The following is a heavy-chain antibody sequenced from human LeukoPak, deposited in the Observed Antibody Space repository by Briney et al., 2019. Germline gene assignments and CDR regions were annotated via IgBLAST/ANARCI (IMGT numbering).Heavy chain of an antibody. CDR3: AKAYDSSGYYTKYYFDY. J-gene: IGHJ4*02. Sequence: PGGSLRLSCAASGFTFSSYAMHWVRQAPGKRLEWVAFIRYDGTNAYYADPVKGRFTISRDDSKNALYLQLNSLRAEDTAVYYCAKAYDSSGYYTKYYFDYWGQGTLVTVSS. CDR2: IRYDGTNA. V-gene: IGHV3-30*02. D-gene: IGHD3-22*01. CDR1: GFTFSSYA.